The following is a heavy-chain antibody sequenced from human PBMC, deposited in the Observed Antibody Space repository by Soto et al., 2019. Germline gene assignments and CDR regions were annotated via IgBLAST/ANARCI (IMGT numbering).Heavy chain of an antibody. CDR3: AREVPHDYGDYVGTFDI. CDR2: IIPILDVP. CDR1: GGTLSSYS. J-gene: IGHJ3*02. Sequence: QVQLVQSGAEVKKPGSSVKVSCKASGGTLSSYSISWVRQAPGQGLEWMGRIIPILDVPNYVQKFQGRVKFTADKSTSTAYMEVSSLRSEDTAVYYCAREVPHDYGDYVGTFDIWGQGTMVTVSS. D-gene: IGHD4-17*01. V-gene: IGHV1-69*08.